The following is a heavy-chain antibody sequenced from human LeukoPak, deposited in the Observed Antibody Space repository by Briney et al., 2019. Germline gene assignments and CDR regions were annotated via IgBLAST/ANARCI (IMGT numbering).Heavy chain of an antibody. CDR2: INPNSGGT. V-gene: IGHV1-2*02. CDR1: GYTFTGYY. CDR3: ASDPMTTFTTPFVY. J-gene: IGHJ4*02. D-gene: IGHD4-11*01. Sequence: ASVKVSCKASGYTFTGYYMHWVRQAPGQGLEWMGWINPNSGGTNYAQKFQGRVTMTRDTSISTAYMELSRLRSDDTAVYFCASDPMTTFTTPFVYWGQGTLVTVSS.